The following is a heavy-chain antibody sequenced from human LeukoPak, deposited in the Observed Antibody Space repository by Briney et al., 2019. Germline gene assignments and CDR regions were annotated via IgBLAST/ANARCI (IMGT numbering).Heavy chain of an antibody. V-gene: IGHV4-59*01. D-gene: IGHD2-8*01. Sequence: SETLSLTCTISSGSTSSYYWSWIRQSPGKGLGWIGDIYYTGDTNDNPSLKSRASISIDTSNNQFSLRLRSVTAADTAVYYCARGFQWHPKPCVFDVWGQGTMVTVSS. J-gene: IGHJ3*01. CDR2: IYYTGDT. CDR3: ARGFQWHPKPCVFDV. CDR1: SGSTSSYY.